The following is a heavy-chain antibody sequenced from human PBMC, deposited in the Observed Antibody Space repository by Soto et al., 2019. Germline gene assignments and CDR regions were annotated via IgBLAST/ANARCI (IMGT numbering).Heavy chain of an antibody. CDR2: IWYDGSNK. CDR3: ARDRKYYYDSSGYPNWFDP. CDR1: VFTFISYG. Sequence: GGSLRLCCASSVFTFISYGMHWVRQAPGKGLEWVAVIWYDGSNKYYADSVKGRFTISRDDSKNTLYLQMNSLRAEDTAVYYCARDRKYYYDSSGYPNWFDPWGQGTLVTVSS. J-gene: IGHJ5*02. D-gene: IGHD3-22*01. V-gene: IGHV3-33*01.